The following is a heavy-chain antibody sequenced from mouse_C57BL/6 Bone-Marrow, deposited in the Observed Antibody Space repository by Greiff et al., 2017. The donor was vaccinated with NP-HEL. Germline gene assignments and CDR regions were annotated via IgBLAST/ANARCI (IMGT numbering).Heavy chain of an antibody. J-gene: IGHJ2*01. V-gene: IGHV2-2*01. CDR1: GFSLTSYG. D-gene: IGHD2-4*01. Sequence: VQLVESGPGLVQPSQSLSITCTVSGFSLTSYGVHWVRQSPGKGLEWLGVIWSGGSTDYNAAFISRLSISKDNSKSQVFFKMNSLQADDTAIYYCAREGDYDGEYYFDYWGQGTTLTVSS. CDR2: IWSGGST. CDR3: AREGDYDGEYYFDY.